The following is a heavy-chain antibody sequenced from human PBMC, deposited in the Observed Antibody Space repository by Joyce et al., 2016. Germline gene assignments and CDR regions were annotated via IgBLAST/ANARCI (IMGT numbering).Heavy chain of an antibody. Sequence: EVQLVQSGAEMTKPGGSLKISCQGSGYNFHSHWIGWVRQMPGKGLGWIGIIYPGDSATRYRPACQVKVTISADKSVSTAYRQWSSLKASDTAMYYCARRNTVTALTYQSDYGGQGTLVIVSS. CDR2: IYPGDSAT. J-gene: IGHJ4*02. V-gene: IGHV5-51*01. CDR3: ARRNTVTALTYQSDY. CDR1: GYNFHSHW. D-gene: IGHD4-17*01.